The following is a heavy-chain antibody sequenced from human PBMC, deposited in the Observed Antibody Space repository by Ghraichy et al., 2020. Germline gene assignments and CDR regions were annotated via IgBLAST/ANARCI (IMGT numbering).Heavy chain of an antibody. CDR2: IKQDGSEK. V-gene: IGHV3-7*01. CDR3: ARGLTARYCSSTSCPLFDY. D-gene: IGHD2-2*01. J-gene: IGHJ4*02. Sequence: LSLTCAASGFTFSSYWMSWVRQAPGKGLEWVANIKQDGSEKYYVDSVKGRFTISRDNAKNSLNLQMNSLRAEDTAVYYCARGLTARYCSSTSCPLFDYWGQGTLVTVSS. CDR1: GFTFSSYW.